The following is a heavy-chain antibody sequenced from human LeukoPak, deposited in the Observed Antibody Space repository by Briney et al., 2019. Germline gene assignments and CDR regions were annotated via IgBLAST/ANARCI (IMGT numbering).Heavy chain of an antibody. Sequence: ASVKVSCKASGGTFSSYAISWVRQAPGQGLEWMGGIIPIFGTANYAQKFQGRVTITTDESTSTAYMELSSLRSEDTAVYYCARHDFWSGSIGGDYWGQGTLVTVSS. V-gene: IGHV1-69*05. J-gene: IGHJ4*02. CDR1: GGTFSSYA. D-gene: IGHD3-3*01. CDR3: ARHDFWSGSIGGDY. CDR2: IIPIFGTA.